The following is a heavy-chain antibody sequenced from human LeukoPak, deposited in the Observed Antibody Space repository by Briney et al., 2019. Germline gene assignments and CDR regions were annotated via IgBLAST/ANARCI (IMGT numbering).Heavy chain of an antibody. V-gene: IGHV1-8*01. Sequence: ASVKVSCKASGYTFTSYDINWVRQATGQGLEWMGWMNPNSGNTGYAQKFQGRVTMTRNTSISTAYMELSSLRSEDTAVYYCARGSGGNSPSGYYYYGMDVWGQGTTVTVSS. D-gene: IGHD4-23*01. CDR2: MNPNSGNT. CDR1: GYTFTSYD. J-gene: IGHJ6*02. CDR3: ARGSGGNSPSGYYYYGMDV.